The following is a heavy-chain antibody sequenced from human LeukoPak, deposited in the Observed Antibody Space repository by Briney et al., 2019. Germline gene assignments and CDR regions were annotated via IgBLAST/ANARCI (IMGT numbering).Heavy chain of an antibody. D-gene: IGHD1-26*01. V-gene: IGHV4-59*12. CDR1: GGSINSYY. CDR3: ARGSGDFDY. CDR2: IFYTGST. J-gene: IGHJ4*02. Sequence: SETLSLTCTVSGGSINSYYWSWIRQPPGKTLEWIGYIFYTGSTKYNPSLKSRVTISVDTSKNQFSLKLSSVTAADTAVYYCARGSGDFDYWGQGTLVTVSS.